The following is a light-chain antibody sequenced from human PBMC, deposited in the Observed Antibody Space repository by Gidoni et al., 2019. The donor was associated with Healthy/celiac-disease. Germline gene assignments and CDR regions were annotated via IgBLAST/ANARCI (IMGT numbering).Light chain of an antibody. CDR1: QSVSSY. CDR2: DAS. J-gene: IGKJ1*01. V-gene: IGKV3-11*01. CDR3: QQRSNWPRT. Sequence: EIVLTQSPATLSVSPGERATLSCRASQSVSSYLAWYQQKPGQAPRLLIYDASNRATGIPARFSGSGSGTDFTLTISSLEPEEFAVYYCQQRSNWPRTFGQGTKVEIK.